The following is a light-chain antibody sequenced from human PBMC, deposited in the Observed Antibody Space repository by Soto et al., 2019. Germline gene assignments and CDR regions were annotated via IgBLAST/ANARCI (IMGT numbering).Light chain of an antibody. CDR1: QSIRND. V-gene: IGKV1-6*01. CDR3: LQDYTYPWT. J-gene: IGKJ1*01. CDR2: DAS. Sequence: AIQMTQSPSSLSASVGDRVTITCRASQSIRNDLGWFQQKPGKAPKLLIYDASSLQSGVPSRFSGSGSGTDFTLTISNLQPEDFATYYCLQDYTYPWTFGQGTKVEIK.